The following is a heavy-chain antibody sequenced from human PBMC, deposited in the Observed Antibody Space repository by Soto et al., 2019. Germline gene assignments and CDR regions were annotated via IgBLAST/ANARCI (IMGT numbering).Heavy chain of an antibody. J-gene: IGHJ4*02. D-gene: IGHD3-22*01. V-gene: IGHV3-74*01. CDR1: GFTFSSYW. CDR2: INSDGSRT. CDR3: ARALTYYYDIDY. Sequence: EVQLVESGGRLVQPGGSLRLSCAASGFTFSSYWMHWVRQAPGKRLVWVSRINSDGSRTTYADSVKGRFTISRDNAKNMLHLQMNSLRAEDTAVYYCARALTYYYDIDYWGQGTLVTVSS.